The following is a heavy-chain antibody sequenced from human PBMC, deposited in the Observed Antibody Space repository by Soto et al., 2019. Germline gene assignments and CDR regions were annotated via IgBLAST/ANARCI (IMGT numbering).Heavy chain of an antibody. Sequence: QVQLVQSGAEVKKPGASVKVSCKASGYTFTSYDINWVRQATGQGLEWMGWMNPNSGNTGYAQKVQGRVTMTRYTSISTAYMEPRSLRSEYTAVYYCARAWGTPRDYWGQGTLVTVSS. CDR2: MNPNSGNT. CDR3: ARAWGTPRDY. V-gene: IGHV1-8*01. J-gene: IGHJ4*02. CDR1: GYTFTSYD. D-gene: IGHD3-16*01.